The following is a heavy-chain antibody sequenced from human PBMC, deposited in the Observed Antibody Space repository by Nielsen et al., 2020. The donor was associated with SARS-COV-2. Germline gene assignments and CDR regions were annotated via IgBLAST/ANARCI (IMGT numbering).Heavy chain of an antibody. CDR1: GGPSSDDGYY. CDR2: IDYRGKT. J-gene: IGHJ4*02. Sequence: SETLSLTCTVSGGPSSDDGYYWTWIRQHPGKGLEWVGYIDYRGKTYYNPSLKSRASMSVDTSKNQFSLMLSSVTAADTAVFYCARESEYRDRWKALDSWGQGTLVTVSS. D-gene: IGHD2-2*01. V-gene: IGHV4-31*03. CDR3: ARESEYRDRWKALDS.